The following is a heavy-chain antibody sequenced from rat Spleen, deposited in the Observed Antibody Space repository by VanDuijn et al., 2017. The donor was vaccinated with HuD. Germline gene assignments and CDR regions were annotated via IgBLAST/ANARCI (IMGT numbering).Heavy chain of an antibody. CDR2: ISTSGGST. J-gene: IGHJ2*01. D-gene: IGHD1-9*01. CDR3: ARHAMGITTFDY. CDR1: GFTFNNYW. Sequence: EVRLVESGGGLVQPGRSLKLSCVASGFTFNNYWMTWVRQAPTKGLEWVASISTSGGSTYYRDSVKGRFTISRDDVKNTQYLQMDSLRSEDTATYYCARHAMGITTFDYWGQGVMVTVSS. V-gene: IGHV5S13*01.